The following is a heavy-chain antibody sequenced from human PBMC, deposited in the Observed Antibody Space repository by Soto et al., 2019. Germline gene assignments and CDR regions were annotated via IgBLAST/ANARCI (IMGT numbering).Heavy chain of an antibody. CDR2: ISAYNGNT. D-gene: IGHD3-10*01. CDR1: GYGFGNDG. Sequence: GASVKVSCKASGYGFGNDGSNWVRQAPGQGLEWMGWISAYNGNTEYAQNFQGRVTMTTDTSTSTAYMELRSLRSDDTAVYSCARGGPTSADYYYGMDVWGLGTTVTAP. V-gene: IGHV1-18*01. J-gene: IGHJ6*02. CDR3: ARGGPTSADYYYGMDV.